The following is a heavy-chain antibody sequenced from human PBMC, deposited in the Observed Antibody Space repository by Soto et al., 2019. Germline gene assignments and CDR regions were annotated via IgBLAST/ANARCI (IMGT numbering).Heavy chain of an antibody. D-gene: IGHD3-10*01. CDR1: GFTFSDHY. Sequence: EVQLVESGGNLVQPGGSLRLSCAASGFTFSDHYIDWVRQAPGKGLEWIARSRNKANGYLPEYDASVKGRFTISRDDSKNSVYLQVDSLKTEDTAVYYCARSSATGIEVFDIWGQGTMVTVSS. CDR3: ARSSATGIEVFDI. J-gene: IGHJ3*02. V-gene: IGHV3-72*01. CDR2: SRNKANGYLP.